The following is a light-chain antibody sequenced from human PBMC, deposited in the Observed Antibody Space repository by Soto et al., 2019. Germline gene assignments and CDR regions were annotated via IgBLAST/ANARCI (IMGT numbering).Light chain of an antibody. Sequence: QSALTQPASVSGSPGQSITISCTGTSSDVGNYNLVSWYQQHPDKAPKLMIYEVSKRPSGVSNRFSGSKSGNTASLTISGLQAGDEADYYCCSYADTSTYVFGTGTKVTVL. CDR2: EVS. J-gene: IGLJ1*01. CDR3: CSYADTSTYV. V-gene: IGLV2-23*02. CDR1: SSDVGNYNL.